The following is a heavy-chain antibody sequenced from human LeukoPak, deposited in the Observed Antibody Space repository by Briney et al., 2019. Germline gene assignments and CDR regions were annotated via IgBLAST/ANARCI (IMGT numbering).Heavy chain of an antibody. CDR1: GGSISSSNW. V-gene: IGHV4-4*02. CDR2: IYHSGST. D-gene: IGHD3-22*01. Sequence: KPSETLSLTCAVSGGSISSSNWWSWVRQPPGKGLEWIGEIYHSGSTNYNPSLKGRVTISVDKSKNQFSLKLSSVTAADTAVYYCARDRYYYDSSGYDGFYAFDIWGQGTMVTVSS. J-gene: IGHJ3*02. CDR3: ARDRYYYDSSGYDGFYAFDI.